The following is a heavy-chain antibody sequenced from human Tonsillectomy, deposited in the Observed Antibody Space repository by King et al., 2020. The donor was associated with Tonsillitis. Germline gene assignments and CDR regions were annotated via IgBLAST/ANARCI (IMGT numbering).Heavy chain of an antibody. CDR1: GASISHYY. D-gene: IGHD2-21*02. J-gene: IGHJ4*02. V-gene: IGHV4-59*01. Sequence: MQLQESGPGLVKPSETLSLTCTVSGASISHYYWSWIRQPPGKGLEWIGSIYNTGSTNYNPALESRVTISLDTSNNQFSLKLTSVTAADTAVYYCARDRRTASYWGQGALVTVSP. CDR2: IYNTGST. CDR3: ARDRRTASY.